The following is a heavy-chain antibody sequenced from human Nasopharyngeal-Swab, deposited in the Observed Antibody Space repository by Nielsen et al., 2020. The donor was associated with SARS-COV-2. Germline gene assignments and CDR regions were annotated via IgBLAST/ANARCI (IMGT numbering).Heavy chain of an antibody. V-gene: IGHV4-61*02. J-gene: IGHJ4*02. CDR3: AREMATANDY. CDR2: IYTSGST. CDR1: GGSISSGSYY. D-gene: IGHD2-8*01. Sequence: SETLSLTCTVSGGSISSGSYYWSWIRQPAGKGLEWIGRIYTSGSTNYNPSLKSRVTISVDTSKNQFSLKLSSVTAADTAVYYCAREMATANDYWGQGTLVTVSS.